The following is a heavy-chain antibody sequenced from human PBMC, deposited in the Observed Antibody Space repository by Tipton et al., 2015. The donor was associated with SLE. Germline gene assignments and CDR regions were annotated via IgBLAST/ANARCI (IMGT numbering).Heavy chain of an antibody. V-gene: IGHV3-74*01. Sequence: SLRLSCVASGFTFNDYAMSWVRQAPGKGLVWVSRINSGGSSAKYADFVKGRFTISRDNAKNTLYLQMSSLRAEDTAAYYCAREVEVPEVVRGRYGLDVWGQGTTVTVSS. CDR2: INSGGSSA. CDR1: GFTFNDYA. J-gene: IGHJ6*02. CDR3: AREVEVPEVVRGRYGLDV. D-gene: IGHD2-2*01.